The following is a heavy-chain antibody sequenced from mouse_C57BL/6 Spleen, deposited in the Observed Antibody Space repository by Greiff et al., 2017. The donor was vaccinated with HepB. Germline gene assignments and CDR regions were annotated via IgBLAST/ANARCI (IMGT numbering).Heavy chain of an antibody. CDR3: ARGDDYDRAMDY. D-gene: IGHD2-4*01. V-gene: IGHV1-69*01. CDR2: IDPSDSYT. CDR1: GYTFTSYW. J-gene: IGHJ4*01. Sequence: QVQLQQPGAELVMPGASVKLSCKASGYTFTSYWMHWVKQRPGQGLEWIGEIDPSDSYTNYNQKFKGKSTLTVDKSSSTAYMQLSSLTSEDSAVYYCARGDDYDRAMDYWGQGTSVTVSS.